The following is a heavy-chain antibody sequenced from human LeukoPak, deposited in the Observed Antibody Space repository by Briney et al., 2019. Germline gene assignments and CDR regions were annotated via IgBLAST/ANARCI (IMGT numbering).Heavy chain of an antibody. CDR3: ARPLGDYDLPFDY. J-gene: IGHJ4*02. V-gene: IGHV1-69*04. CDR2: IIPILGIA. D-gene: IGHD4-17*01. Sequence: SVKVSCKASGGTFSSYAISWVRQAPGQGLEWMGRIIPILGIANYAQKFQGRVTITADKSTSTAYMELSSLRSEDTAVYYCARPLGDYDLPFDYWGQGTLVTVSS. CDR1: GGTFSSYA.